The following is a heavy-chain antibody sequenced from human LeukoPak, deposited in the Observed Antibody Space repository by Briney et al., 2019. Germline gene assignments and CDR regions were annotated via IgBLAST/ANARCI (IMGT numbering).Heavy chain of an antibody. Sequence: PGGSLRLSCAASGFTFSGYSMNWVRQAPGKGLQWVSYISSSGRTLYYADSVKGRFTISRDNSKDTLFLQMNSLRAEDTAIYYCAKRDLAAGVVDYWGQGTLVTVSS. CDR3: AKRDLAAGVVDY. CDR2: ISSSGRTL. J-gene: IGHJ4*02. D-gene: IGHD6-13*01. CDR1: GFTFSGYS. V-gene: IGHV3-48*03.